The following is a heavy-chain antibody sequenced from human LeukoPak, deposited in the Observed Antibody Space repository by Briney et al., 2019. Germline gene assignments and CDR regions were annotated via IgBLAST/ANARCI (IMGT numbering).Heavy chain of an antibody. J-gene: IGHJ4*02. D-gene: IGHD6-19*01. CDR3: ARNLVGKTDFDY. Sequence: GGSLRLSCAASGFTFSDYAMHWVRQAPGQRLEWMGWINAGNGDTKYSQKFQGRVTITWDTSANTVHMELSSLRSEDTAVYYCARNLVGKTDFDYWGQGTLVTVSS. V-gene: IGHV1-3*01. CDR2: INAGNGDT. CDR1: GFTFSDYA.